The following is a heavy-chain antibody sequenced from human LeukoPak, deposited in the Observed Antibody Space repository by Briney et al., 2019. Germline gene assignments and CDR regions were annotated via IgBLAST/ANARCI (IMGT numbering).Heavy chain of an antibody. D-gene: IGHD3-16*02. Sequence: PGGSLRLSCAASGFTFSSYWMSWVRQAPGKGLEWVASIKQDGSEKYYVDSVKGRFTISRDNSKNSLYLQMSSLRAEDTAVYICARGSANRYPLYIDFWGQGTLVTVSS. CDR2: IKQDGSEK. V-gene: IGHV3-7*01. CDR1: GFTFSSYW. CDR3: ARGSANRYPLYIDF. J-gene: IGHJ4*02.